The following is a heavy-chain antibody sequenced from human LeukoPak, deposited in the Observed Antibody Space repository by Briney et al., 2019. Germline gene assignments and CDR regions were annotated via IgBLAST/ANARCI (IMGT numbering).Heavy chain of an antibody. J-gene: IGHJ3*02. CDR2: IKQDGSEK. V-gene: IGHV3-7*05. Sequence: GGSLRLSCTASGFXFSSYWITWVRQAPGKGLEWVANIKQDGSEKYYVDSVKGRFTISRDNAKNSLFLQMNSLRAEDTALYYCARAAAAACDIWGQGTKVTVSS. D-gene: IGHD6-13*01. CDR1: GFXFSSYW. CDR3: ARAAAAACDI.